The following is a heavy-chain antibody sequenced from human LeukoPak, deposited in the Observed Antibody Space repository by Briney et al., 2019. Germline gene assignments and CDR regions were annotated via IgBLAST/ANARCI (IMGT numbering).Heavy chain of an antibody. CDR1: GFTFSDYY. Sequence: GGSLRLSCAASGFTFSDYYMTWIRQAPGKGLEWVSYISPSGITTYYTDSVKGRFTISRDNAKNSLSLQINSLRVEDTAVYYCARAYTGSFSCTLEYWGRGTLVTVSS. J-gene: IGHJ4*02. CDR3: ARAYTGSFSCTLEY. V-gene: IGHV3-11*04. D-gene: IGHD1-26*01. CDR2: ISPSGITT.